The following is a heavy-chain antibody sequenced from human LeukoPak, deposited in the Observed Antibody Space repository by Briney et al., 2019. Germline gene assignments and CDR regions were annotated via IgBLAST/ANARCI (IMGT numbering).Heavy chain of an antibody. D-gene: IGHD1-14*01. CDR3: ARGASNRFDY. J-gene: IGHJ4*02. CDR2: ISSSGSGGNT. V-gene: IGHV3-23*01. CDR1: GVTLSSCA. Sequence: GGSLRLSCAASGVTLSSCAMSWARQAPGKGLEWVSGISSSGSGGNTYYADSVKGRFTISRDSSKNTLFLHMNRLRAEDTAVYYCARGASNRFDYWGQGTLVTVSS.